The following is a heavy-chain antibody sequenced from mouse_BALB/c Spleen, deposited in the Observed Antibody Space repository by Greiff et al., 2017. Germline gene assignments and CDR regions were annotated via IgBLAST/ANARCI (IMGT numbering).Heavy chain of an antibody. CDR3: ARLVTTGY. V-gene: IGHV5-6-5*01. CDR1: GFTFSSYA. Sequence: EVQRVESGGGLVKPGGSLKLSCAASGFTFSSYAMSWVRQTPEKRLEWVASISSGGSTYYPDSVKGRFTISRDNARNILYLQMSSLRSEDTAMYYCARLVTTGYWGQGTTLTVSS. D-gene: IGHD2-12*01. CDR2: ISSGGST. J-gene: IGHJ2*01.